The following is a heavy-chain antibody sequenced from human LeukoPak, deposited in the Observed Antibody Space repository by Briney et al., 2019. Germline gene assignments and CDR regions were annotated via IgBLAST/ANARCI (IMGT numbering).Heavy chain of an antibody. CDR2: IYTSGST. Sequence: SETLSLTCTVSGGSISSYYWSWIRQPAGKGLEWIGRIYTSGSTNYNPSLKSRVTMSVDTSKDQFSLKLSSVTAADTAVYYCAREGLAAAGSWLPAFDIWGQGTMVTVSS. V-gene: IGHV4-4*07. D-gene: IGHD6-13*01. CDR3: AREGLAAAGSWLPAFDI. J-gene: IGHJ3*02. CDR1: GGSISSYY.